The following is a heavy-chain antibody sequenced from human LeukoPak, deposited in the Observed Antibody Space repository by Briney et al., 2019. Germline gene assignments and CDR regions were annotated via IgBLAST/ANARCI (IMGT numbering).Heavy chain of an antibody. J-gene: IGHJ6*02. CDR1: GGSISSYY. V-gene: IGHV4-4*07. Sequence: PSETLSLTCTVSGGSISSYYWSWIRQPAGKGLEWIGRIYTSGSTNYNPSLKSRVTMSVDTSKNQFSLKLSSVTAADTAVYYCARGEITAAPIFYYYYGMDVWGQGTTVTVSS. CDR2: IYTSGST. D-gene: IGHD2-21*01. CDR3: ARGEITAAPIFYYYYGMDV.